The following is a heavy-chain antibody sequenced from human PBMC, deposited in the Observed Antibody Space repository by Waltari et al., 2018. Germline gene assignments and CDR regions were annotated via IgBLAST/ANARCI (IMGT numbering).Heavy chain of an antibody. J-gene: IGHJ1*01. CDR2: INPDGSEK. CDR3: ASPPWVTDED. Sequence: EVQLVESGGGLVQPGGSLRLSCVASGFTFGNYWLSWVRQAPGKGLEWVANINPDGSEKHYVDSVKGRFTISRDNAKNSLYLLLNNLRGEDTAVYYCASPPWVTDEDWGQGTLVTVSS. D-gene: IGHD1-26*01. V-gene: IGHV3-7*01. CDR1: GFTFGNYW.